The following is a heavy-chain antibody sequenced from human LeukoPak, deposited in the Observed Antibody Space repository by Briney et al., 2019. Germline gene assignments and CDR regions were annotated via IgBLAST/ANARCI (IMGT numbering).Heavy chain of an antibody. V-gene: IGHV3-9*01. CDR1: GFTFDDYA. D-gene: IGHD2-2*01. CDR3: ARELVYCSSTSCRDYYGMDV. CDR2: ISWNSGSI. Sequence: PGRSLRLSCAASGFTFDDYAMHWVRQAPGKGLEWVSGISWNSGSIGYADSVKGRFTISRDNAKNSLYLQMNSLRAEDTAVYYCARELVYCSSTSCRDYYGMDVWGQGTTVTVSS. J-gene: IGHJ6*02.